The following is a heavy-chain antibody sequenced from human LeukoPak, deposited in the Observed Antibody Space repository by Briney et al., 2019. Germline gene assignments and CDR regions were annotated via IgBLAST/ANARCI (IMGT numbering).Heavy chain of an antibody. CDR1: GFTFSSYA. CDR3: ARGVVRGGDY. Sequence: PGGSLRLSCAASGFTFSSYAMHWVRQAPGKGLEWVAVISYDGSNKYYADSVTGRFTISRDNSKNTLYLQMNSLRAEDTAVYYCARGVVRGGDYWGQGTLVTVSS. D-gene: IGHD3-10*01. CDR2: ISYDGSNK. V-gene: IGHV3-30*04. J-gene: IGHJ4*02.